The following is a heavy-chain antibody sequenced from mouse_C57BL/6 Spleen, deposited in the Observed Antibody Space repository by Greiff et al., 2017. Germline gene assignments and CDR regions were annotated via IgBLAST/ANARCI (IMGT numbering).Heavy chain of an antibody. J-gene: IGHJ3*01. CDR2: INPSNGGT. CDR3: VRQGYYYGSSPAWFAY. Sequence: QVQLQQPGTELVKPGASVKLSCKASGYTFTSYWMHWVKQRPGQGLEWIGNINPSNGGTNYNEKFKSKATLTVDKSSSTAYMQLSSLTSEDSAVYYCVRQGYYYGSSPAWFAYWGQGTLVTVSA. D-gene: IGHD1-1*01. V-gene: IGHV1-53*01. CDR1: GYTFTSYW.